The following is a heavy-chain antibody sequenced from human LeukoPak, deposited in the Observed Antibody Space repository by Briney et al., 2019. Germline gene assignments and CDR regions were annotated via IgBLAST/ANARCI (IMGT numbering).Heavy chain of an antibody. Sequence: PSETLSLTCTVSGGSISSGGYYWSWIRQPPGKGLEWIGYIYHSGSTYYNPSLKSRVTISVDRSKNQFSLKLSSVTAADTAVYYCARDGDGPRRQNWYFDLWGRGTLVTVSS. CDR2: IYHSGST. D-gene: IGHD7-27*01. CDR3: ARDGDGPRRQNWYFDL. V-gene: IGHV4-30-2*01. CDR1: GGSISSGGYY. J-gene: IGHJ2*01.